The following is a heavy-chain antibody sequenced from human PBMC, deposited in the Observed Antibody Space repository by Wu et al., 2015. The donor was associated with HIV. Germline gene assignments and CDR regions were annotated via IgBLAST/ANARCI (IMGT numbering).Heavy chain of an antibody. V-gene: IGHV1-46*01. CDR1: GYTFTSYY. J-gene: IGHJ6*02. D-gene: IGHD2-2*01. CDR2: INPSGGST. CDR3: ARDVCSSTSCRRDSYGMDV. Sequence: QVQLVQSGAEVKKPGASVKVSCKASGYTFTSYYMHWVRQAPGQGLEWMGIINPSGGSTSYAQKFQGRVTMTRDTSTSTVYMELSSLRSEDTAVYYCARDVCSSTSCRRDSYGMDVWGQGTTVTVSS.